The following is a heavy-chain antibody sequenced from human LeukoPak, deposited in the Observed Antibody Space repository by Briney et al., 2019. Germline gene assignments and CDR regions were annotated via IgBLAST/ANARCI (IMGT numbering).Heavy chain of an antibody. D-gene: IGHD2-2*02. CDR2: INHSGST. V-gene: IGHV4-34*01. CDR3: ARFLRYCSSTSCYTSWFDP. CDR1: GGSFSGYY. J-gene: IGHJ5*02. Sequence: SETLSLTCAVYGGSFSGYYWSWIRQPPGKGLEGIGEINHSGSTNYNPSLKSRGTISVDTSKNQFSLKLSSVTAADTAVYYCARFLRYCSSTSCYTSWFDPWGQGTLVTVSS.